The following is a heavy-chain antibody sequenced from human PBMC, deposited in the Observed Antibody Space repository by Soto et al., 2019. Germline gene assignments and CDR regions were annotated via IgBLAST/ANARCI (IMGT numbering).Heavy chain of an antibody. J-gene: IGHJ4*02. CDR3: ARDLDFSNEGSIFDF. CDR2: ISRDGSHK. V-gene: IGHV3-30*04. D-gene: IGHD4-4*01. Sequence: GGSLRLSCAASGFTFRNYAIHWVRQAPGKGLEWVAVISRDGSHKYYLDSVKGRFTISRDNSKNTLYLEMNSLRVEDTAVYYCARDLDFSNEGSIFDFWGQGTRVTVSS. CDR1: GFTFRNYA.